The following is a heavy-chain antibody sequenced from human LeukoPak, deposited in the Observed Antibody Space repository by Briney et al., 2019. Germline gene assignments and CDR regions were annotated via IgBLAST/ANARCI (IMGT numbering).Heavy chain of an antibody. D-gene: IGHD2-21*02. V-gene: IGHV3-21*01. Sequence: GGSLRLSCAASGFTFSSYSMNWVRQAPGKGLEWVSSISSSSSYIYYADSVKGRFTISRDNAKNSLYLQMNSLRAEDTAVYYCARDPCPGGDCYSNGFDYWGQGTLVTVSS. CDR1: GFTFSSYS. J-gene: IGHJ4*02. CDR2: ISSSSSYI. CDR3: ARDPCPGGDCYSNGFDY.